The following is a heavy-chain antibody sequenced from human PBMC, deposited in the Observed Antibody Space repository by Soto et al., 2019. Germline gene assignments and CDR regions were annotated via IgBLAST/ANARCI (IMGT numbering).Heavy chain of an antibody. CDR2: IYDSGSS. CDR3: ARVPGP. CDR1: GGSISSDGSS. Sequence: SETLSLTCAVSGGSISSDGSSWSWIRQPPGKGLEWIGYIYDSGSSYYNPSLKSRVTISVDTSKNQFSLKLSSVTAADTAVYYCARVPGPWGQGTLVTVSS. V-gene: IGHV4-30-2*01. J-gene: IGHJ5*02. D-gene: IGHD2-2*01.